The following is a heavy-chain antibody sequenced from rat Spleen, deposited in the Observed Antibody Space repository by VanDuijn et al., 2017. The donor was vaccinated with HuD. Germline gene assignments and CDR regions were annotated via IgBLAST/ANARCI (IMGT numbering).Heavy chain of an antibody. CDR3: VRQDTSGYSNWFSY. Sequence: EVQLVESGGGLVQPGRSLKLSCAASGFTFRNYDMAWARQAPTRGLEWVATISTGGGNTYYRDSVKGRFTVSRDNTESTLYLQLDSLRSEDTATYHCVRQDTSGYSNWFSYWGQGTLVTVSS. D-gene: IGHD4-3*01. CDR2: ISTGGGNT. V-gene: IGHV5-25*01. J-gene: IGHJ3*01. CDR1: GFTFRNYD.